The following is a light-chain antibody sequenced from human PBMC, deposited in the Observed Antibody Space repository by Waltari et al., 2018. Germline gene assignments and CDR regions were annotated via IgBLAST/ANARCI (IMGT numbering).Light chain of an antibody. CDR3: SSYTSTWV. CDR1: SSDFAVFNY. V-gene: IGLV2-14*01. CDR2: DVS. Sequence: QSALTQSASVSGSPGQSITISCTGTSSDFAVFNYDSWYQPHPGKAPQLMISDVSKRPSGVSNRFSGSKSGNTASLTISGLQAEDEADYYCSSYTSTWVFGGGTKLTVL. J-gene: IGLJ3*02.